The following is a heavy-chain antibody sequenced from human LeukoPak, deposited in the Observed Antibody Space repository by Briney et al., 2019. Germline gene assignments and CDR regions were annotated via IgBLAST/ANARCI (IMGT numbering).Heavy chain of an antibody. J-gene: IGHJ4*02. CDR2: ISYGGSNK. D-gene: IGHD6-19*01. CDR3: ARAAYASGWSGEYFDY. V-gene: IGHV3-30-3*01. CDR1: GFTFSSYD. Sequence: GGSLRLSCAASGFTFSSYDMHWVRQAPGKGLEWVAVISYGGSNKYYADSVEGRFTSSRDNSKNTLYLQMNSLRGEETAVYYCARAAYASGWSGEYFDYWGQGALVTASS.